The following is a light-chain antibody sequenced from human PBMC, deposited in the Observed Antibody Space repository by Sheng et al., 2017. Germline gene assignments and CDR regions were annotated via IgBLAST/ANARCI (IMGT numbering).Light chain of an antibody. CDR3: QSFDSSLSGLYV. CDR2: GSS. CDR1: SSNIGAGFD. Sequence: QLVLTQPPSVSGAPGQRVSISCTGSSSNIGAGFDVNWYQQLPGRGPKLLIHGSSNRPSGVPDRFSGSKSGTSASLTITGLQAEDEADYYCQSFDSSLSGLYVFGTATKVTVL. J-gene: IGLJ1*01. V-gene: IGLV1-40*01.